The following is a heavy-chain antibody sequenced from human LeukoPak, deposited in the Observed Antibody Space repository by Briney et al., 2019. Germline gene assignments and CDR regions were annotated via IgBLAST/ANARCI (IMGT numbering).Heavy chain of an antibody. CDR1: GYTFTGYY. J-gene: IGHJ5*02. V-gene: IGHV1-2*02. D-gene: IGHD2-15*01. CDR3: ARENTVVVVAPEENWFDP. CDR2: INPNSGGT. Sequence: GASVKVSCKASGYTFTGYYMHWVRQAPGHGLEWMGWINPNSGGTNYAQKFQGSVTMTRDTSISTAYMKLSRLRSDDTAVYYCARENTVVVVAPEENWFDPWGQGTLVTVSS.